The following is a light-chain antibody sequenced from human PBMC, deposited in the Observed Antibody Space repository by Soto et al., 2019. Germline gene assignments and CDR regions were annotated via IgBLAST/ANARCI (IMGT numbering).Light chain of an antibody. CDR3: QTWGTGIWV. CDR1: SGHNNYA. V-gene: IGLV4-69*01. CDR2: LNSDGSH. J-gene: IGLJ3*02. Sequence: QSVLTQSPSASASLGASVKLTCTLSSGHNNYAIAWHQQQPEKGPRYLMKLNSDGSHSKGDGIPDRFSGSSSGAERYLTISSLQSEDEADYYCQTWGTGIWVFGGGTKLTVL.